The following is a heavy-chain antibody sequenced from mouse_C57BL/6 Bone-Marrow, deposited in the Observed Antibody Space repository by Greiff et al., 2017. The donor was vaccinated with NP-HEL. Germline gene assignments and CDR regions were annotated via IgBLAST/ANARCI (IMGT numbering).Heavy chain of an antibody. CDR2: IYPGNSDT. Sequence: VQLKESGTVLARPGASVKMSCKTSGYTFTSYWMHWVKQRPGQGLEWIGAIYPGNSDTSYNQKFKGKAKLTAVTSASTAYMELSSLTNEDSAVYYCTPFIYYDYTGYFDVWGTGTTVTVSS. V-gene: IGHV1-5*01. CDR3: TPFIYYDYTGYFDV. CDR1: GYTFTSYW. D-gene: IGHD2-4*01. J-gene: IGHJ1*03.